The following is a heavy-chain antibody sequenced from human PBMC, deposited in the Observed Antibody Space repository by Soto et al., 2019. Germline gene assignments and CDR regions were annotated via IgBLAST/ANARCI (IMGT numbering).Heavy chain of an antibody. CDR2: ISYDGSNK. V-gene: IGHV3-30-3*01. J-gene: IGHJ6*02. D-gene: IGHD6-6*01. CDR3: ARDYHIAARPVGYYYGMDV. Sequence: LRLSCAASGFTFSSYAVHWVSQAPGKGLEWVAVISYDGSNKYYADSVKGRFTISRDNSKNTLYLQMNSLRAEDTAVYYCARDYHIAARPVGYYYGMDVWGQGTTVTVSS. CDR1: GFTFSSYA.